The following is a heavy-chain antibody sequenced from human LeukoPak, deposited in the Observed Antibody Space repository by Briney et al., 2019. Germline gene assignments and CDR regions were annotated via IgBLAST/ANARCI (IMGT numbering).Heavy chain of an antibody. J-gene: IGHJ5*02. CDR2: ISGGGERT. CDR3: GKDGGQYSSGPEFDP. D-gene: IGHD6-19*01. Sequence: PGGSLRLSCAASGIVFSNTAMNWARQSPGRGLEWVSAISGGGERTFYADSVKGRFTISRDNSKNMVYLQMNSLRAEDTAIYSCGKDGGQYSSGPEFDPRGQGALVTVSS. V-gene: IGHV3-23*01. CDR1: GIVFSNTA.